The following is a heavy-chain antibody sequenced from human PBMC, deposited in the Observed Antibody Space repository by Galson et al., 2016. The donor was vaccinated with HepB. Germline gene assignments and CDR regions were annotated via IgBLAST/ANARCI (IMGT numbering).Heavy chain of an antibody. CDR2: IKSDGGDT. CDR3: ARSTRGYHD. J-gene: IGHJ4*02. V-gene: IGHV3-74*01. D-gene: IGHD3-22*01. CDR1: GFTFSSYW. Sequence: SLRLSCAASGFTFSSYWMHWVRQAPGKGLVWVSRIKSDGGDTIYADPVKGRFTISRDNAKKTLYLQMNSLRAEDTAVYYCARSTRGYHDWGQGTLVIVSS.